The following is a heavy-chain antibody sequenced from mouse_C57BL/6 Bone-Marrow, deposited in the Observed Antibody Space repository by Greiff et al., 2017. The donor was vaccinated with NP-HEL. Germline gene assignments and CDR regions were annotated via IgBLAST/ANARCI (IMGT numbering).Heavy chain of an antibody. D-gene: IGHD3-2*02. CDR1: GFTFSSYA. Sequence: EVKLVESGAGLVKPGGSLKLSCAASGFTFSSYAMSWVRQTPEQRLEWVAYISRGGDYIYYADTVKGRFTISRDNARNTLYLQKSSLKSEDTAMYYCTRASSAFYAMDYWGQGTSVTVSS. J-gene: IGHJ4*01. CDR3: TRASSAFYAMDY. CDR2: ISRGGDYI. V-gene: IGHV5-9-1*02.